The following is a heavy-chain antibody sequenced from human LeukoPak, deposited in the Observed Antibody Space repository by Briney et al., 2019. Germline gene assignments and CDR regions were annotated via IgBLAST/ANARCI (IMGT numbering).Heavy chain of an antibody. D-gene: IGHD5-18*01. Sequence: GGSLRLSCAASGFTFSSYAMSWVRQAPGKGLEWVSAISGSGGSTYYADSVKGRFTISRDNSKNTLYLQMNSLRAEDTAVYYCAKEASRGSSFAYTPIEKPYYLDYWGQGTLVTVSS. V-gene: IGHV3-23*01. CDR1: GFTFSSYA. CDR2: ISGSGGST. J-gene: IGHJ4*02. CDR3: AKEASRGSSFAYTPIEKPYYLDY.